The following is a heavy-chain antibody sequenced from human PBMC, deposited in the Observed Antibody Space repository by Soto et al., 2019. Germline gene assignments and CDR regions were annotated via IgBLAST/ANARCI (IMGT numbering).Heavy chain of an antibody. Sequence: ASVKVSCKASGYTFTNYGISWVGQAPGQGLEWMGWINTYNGNTNHAQKLQGRVTMTTDTSTSTAYMELRSLRSDDTAVYYCARGVGSGTYYNQYNWFDPWGQGTLVTVSS. J-gene: IGHJ5*02. CDR1: GYTFTNYG. V-gene: IGHV1-18*01. CDR3: ARGVGSGTYYNQYNWFDP. D-gene: IGHD3-10*01. CDR2: INTYNGNT.